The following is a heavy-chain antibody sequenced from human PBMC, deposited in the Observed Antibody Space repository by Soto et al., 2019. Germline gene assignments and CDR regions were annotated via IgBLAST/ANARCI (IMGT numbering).Heavy chain of an antibody. V-gene: IGHV1-46*01. CDR1: GYTFTSYH. D-gene: IGHD1-26*01. J-gene: IGHJ4*02. CDR3: ARVPIMGATAFDN. Sequence: QVQLVQSGAEVRKPGASVKVSCKTSGYTFTSYHVHWVRQAPGQGIEWMGFINPSGGSTTYAEKFQCRVTMTTDTATTTVYMQLSSLTSEDTAMYYCARVPIMGATAFDNWGQGTLVTVSS. CDR2: INPSGGST.